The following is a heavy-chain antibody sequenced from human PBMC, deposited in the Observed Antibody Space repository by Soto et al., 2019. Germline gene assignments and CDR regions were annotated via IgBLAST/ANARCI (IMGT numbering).Heavy chain of an antibody. CDR2: IYSGGST. D-gene: IGHD4-17*01. CDR1: GFTVSSNY. J-gene: IGHJ6*02. CDR3: ARDWVHGDYGEYYYYGMDV. V-gene: IGHV3-53*01. Sequence: GGSLRLSCAASGFTVSSNYMSWVRQAPGKGLEWVSVIYSGGSTYYADSVKGRFTIPRDNSKNTLYLQMNSLRAEDTAVYYCARDWVHGDYGEYYYYGMDVWGQGTTVTVSS.